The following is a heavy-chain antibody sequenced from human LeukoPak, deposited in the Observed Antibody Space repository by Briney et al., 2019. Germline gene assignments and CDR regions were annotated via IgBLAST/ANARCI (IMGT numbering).Heavy chain of an antibody. CDR1: GGSISSGSYY. V-gene: IGHV4-61*02. J-gene: IGHJ4*02. Sequence: PSETLSLTCTVSGGSISSGSYYWSWIRQPAGKGLEWIGRIYTSGSTNYNPSLKSRVTISVDTSKNQFSLKLSSVTAADTAVYYCARDSSPRYCSSSSCYGGDYWGQGTLVTVSS. D-gene: IGHD2-2*01. CDR2: IYTSGST. CDR3: ARDSSPRYCSSSSCYGGDY.